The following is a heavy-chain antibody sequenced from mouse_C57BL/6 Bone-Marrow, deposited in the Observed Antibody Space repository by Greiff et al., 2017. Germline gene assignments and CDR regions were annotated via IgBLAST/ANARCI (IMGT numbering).Heavy chain of an antibody. J-gene: IGHJ4*01. CDR3: AREGTAQATRAMDY. CDR1: GYTFTSYW. CDR2: IYPGSGST. V-gene: IGHV1-55*01. Sequence: QVQLQQPGAELVKPGASVKMSCKASGYTFTSYWITWVKQRPGQGLEWIGDIYPGSGSTNYNEKFKSKATLTVDTSSSTAYMQLSSLTSEDSAVYYCAREGTAQATRAMDYWGQGTSVTVSS. D-gene: IGHD3-2*02.